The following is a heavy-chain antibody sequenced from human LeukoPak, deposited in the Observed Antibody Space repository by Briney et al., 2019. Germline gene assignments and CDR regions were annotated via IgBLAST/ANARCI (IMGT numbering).Heavy chain of an antibody. J-gene: IGHJ4*02. CDR3: AKDLGSGYDYFDY. D-gene: IGHD5-12*01. Sequence: GGSLRLSCAASGFGFSNYAMSWVRQAPGKGLEWVSAISGSGGSTYYADSVKGRLTISRDNSKNTLYLQMNSLRPEDTAVYYCAKDLGSGYDYFDYWGQGTLVTVSS. CDR1: GFGFSNYA. V-gene: IGHV3-23*01. CDR2: ISGSGGST.